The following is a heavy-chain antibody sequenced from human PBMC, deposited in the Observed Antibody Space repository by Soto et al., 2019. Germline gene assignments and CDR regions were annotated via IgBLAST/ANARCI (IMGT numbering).Heavy chain of an antibody. D-gene: IGHD4-17*01. CDR2: INHSGST. CDR1: GGSFSGYY. J-gene: IGHJ4*02. Sequence: QVQLQQWGAGLLKPSETLSLTCAVYGGSFSGYYWSWIRQPPGKGLEWIGEINHSGSTNYNPSLKSRVTISGDTSKNQFSLKLRSVTAADTAVYYCARGRDYGEKDYWGQGTLVTVSS. V-gene: IGHV4-34*01. CDR3: ARGRDYGEKDY.